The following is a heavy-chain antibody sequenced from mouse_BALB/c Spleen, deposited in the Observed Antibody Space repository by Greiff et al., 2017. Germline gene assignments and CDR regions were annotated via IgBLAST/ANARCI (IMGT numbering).Heavy chain of an antibody. V-gene: IGHV5-17*02. Sequence: EVMLVESGGGLVQPGGSRKLSCAASGFTFSSFGMHWVRQAPEKGLERVAYISSGSSTIYYADTVKGRFTISRDNPKNTLFLQMTSLRSEDTAMYYCARRNWDYWYFDVWGAGTTVTVSS. J-gene: IGHJ1*01. CDR3: ARRNWDYWYFDV. CDR2: ISSGSSTI. D-gene: IGHD4-1*01. CDR1: GFTFSSFG.